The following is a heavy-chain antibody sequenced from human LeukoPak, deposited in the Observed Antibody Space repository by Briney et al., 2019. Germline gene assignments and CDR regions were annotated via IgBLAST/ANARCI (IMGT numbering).Heavy chain of an antibody. CDR2: INPSGSST. CDR1: GYTFTSYY. V-gene: IGHV1-46*01. D-gene: IGHD2-2*01. CDR3: ARGYCYNSNCYGNFDF. Sequence: GASVKVSCKASGYTFTSYYLHWVRQAPGQGLEWMGVINPSGSSTSNTQKFQGRVTMTRDTSTSTVYMELSSLRSEDTAVYYCARGYCYNSNCYGNFDFWGQGTLVTVSS. J-gene: IGHJ4*02.